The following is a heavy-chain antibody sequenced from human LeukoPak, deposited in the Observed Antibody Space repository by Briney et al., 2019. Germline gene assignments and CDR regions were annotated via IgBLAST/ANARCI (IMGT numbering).Heavy chain of an antibody. CDR2: IRYDGSNK. Sequence: GGSLRLSCAASGFTFSSYGMHWVRQAPGKGLEWVAFIRYDGSNKYYADSVKGRFTISRDNSKNTLYLQMNRLRAEDTAVYYCAKDTTTVTGHAFDIWGQGTMVTVSS. CDR3: AKDTTTVTGHAFDI. CDR1: GFTFSSYG. V-gene: IGHV3-30*02. J-gene: IGHJ3*02. D-gene: IGHD4-17*01.